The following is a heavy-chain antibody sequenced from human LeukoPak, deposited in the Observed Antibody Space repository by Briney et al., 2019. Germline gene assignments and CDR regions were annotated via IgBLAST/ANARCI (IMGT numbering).Heavy chain of an antibody. D-gene: IGHD5-18*01. CDR3: ARHMGLGYSYGYPYFDY. V-gene: IGHV4-59*08. CDR1: GGSISIYY. J-gene: IGHJ4*02. CDR2: ISYSGST. Sequence: SETLSLTRTVSGGSISIYYWSWVRQPPGKGLEWIGYISYSGSTNYNPSLKSRVTISVDTSKNQFSLKLSSVTAADTAVYYCARHMGLGYSYGYPYFDYWGQGTLVTVSS.